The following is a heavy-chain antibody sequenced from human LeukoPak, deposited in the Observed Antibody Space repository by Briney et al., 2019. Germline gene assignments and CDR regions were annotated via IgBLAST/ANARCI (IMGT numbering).Heavy chain of an antibody. CDR3: AKSSYYDSSGYYREYYFDH. CDR1: GFTFSRHW. Sequence: GGSLRLSCEVSGFTFSRHWMSWVRQAPGKGLEWVANINPGGGEKYSVDSVKGRFTISRDNAKNSVYLQMSSLRAEDTAVYYCAKSSYYDSSGYYREYYFDHWGQGTLVTVSS. J-gene: IGHJ4*02. D-gene: IGHD3-22*01. V-gene: IGHV3-7*03. CDR2: INPGGGEK.